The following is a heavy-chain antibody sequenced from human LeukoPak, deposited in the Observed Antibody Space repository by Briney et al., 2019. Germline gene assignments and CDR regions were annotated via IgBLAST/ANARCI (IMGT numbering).Heavy chain of an antibody. CDR3: AKDHDYYGSGSYCPDAFDI. CDR2: IRYDGSNK. Sequence: GGSLRLSCAASGFTFSSYGMHWVRQAPGKGLEWVAFIRYDGSNKYYADSVKGRFTISRDNSKNALYLQMNSLRAEDTAVYYCAKDHDYYGSGSYCPDAFDIWGQGTMVTVSS. D-gene: IGHD3-10*01. V-gene: IGHV3-30*02. J-gene: IGHJ3*02. CDR1: GFTFSSYG.